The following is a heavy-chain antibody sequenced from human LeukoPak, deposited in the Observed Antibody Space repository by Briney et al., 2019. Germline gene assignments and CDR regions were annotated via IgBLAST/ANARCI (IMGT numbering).Heavy chain of an antibody. CDR1: GFTVSSNY. CDR3: ARHPGHYYDSSGYLPD. CDR2: IYSGGST. D-gene: IGHD3-22*01. J-gene: IGHJ4*02. Sequence: GGSLRLSCAASGFTVSSNYMSWVRQAPGKGLEWVSVIYSGGSTYYADSVKGRFTISRDNSKNTLYLQMNSLRAEDTAVYYCARHPGHYYDSSGYLPDWGQGTLVTFSS. V-gene: IGHV3-66*04.